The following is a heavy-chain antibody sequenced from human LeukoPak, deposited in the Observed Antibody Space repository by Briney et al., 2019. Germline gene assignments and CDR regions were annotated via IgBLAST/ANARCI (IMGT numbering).Heavy chain of an antibody. CDR3: ARDRGEVYCSSWYGFALDY. D-gene: IGHD6-13*01. CDR2: ISSSSSTI. V-gene: IGHV3-48*04. CDR1: GFTFSSYS. Sequence: GGSLRLSCAASGFTFSSYSMNWVRQAPGKGLEWVSYISSSSSTIYYADSVKGRFTISRDNAKNSLYLQMNSLRAEDTAVYYCARDRGEVYCSSWYGFALDYWGQGTLVTVSS. J-gene: IGHJ4*02.